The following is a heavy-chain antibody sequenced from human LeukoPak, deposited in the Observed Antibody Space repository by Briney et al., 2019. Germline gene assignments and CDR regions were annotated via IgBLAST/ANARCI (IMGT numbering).Heavy chain of an antibody. CDR1: GFTFSSHG. V-gene: IGHV3-33*01. CDR3: ARTGYGDYVYWFDP. Sequence: GRSLRLSCAASGFTFSSHGMHWVRQAPGKGLEWVAVIWYDGSNEYYADSVKGRFTISRDNSKNTLYLQMNSLRVEDTAVYYCARTGYGDYVYWFDPWGQGTLVTVSS. D-gene: IGHD4-17*01. CDR2: IWYDGSNE. J-gene: IGHJ5*02.